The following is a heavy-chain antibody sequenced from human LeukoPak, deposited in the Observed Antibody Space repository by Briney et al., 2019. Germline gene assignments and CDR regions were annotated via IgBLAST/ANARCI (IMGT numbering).Heavy chain of an antibody. Sequence: VSVKVSCKASGYTFTGYYMHWVRQAPGQGLEWMGWINPNSGGAYYAQKFQGRVTMTRDSSISTAYMELSRLRSDDTAVYYCARVQFTDYWGQGTLVTVSS. D-gene: IGHD6-19*01. CDR3: ARVQFTDY. V-gene: IGHV1-2*02. CDR1: GYTFTGYY. J-gene: IGHJ4*02. CDR2: INPNSGGA.